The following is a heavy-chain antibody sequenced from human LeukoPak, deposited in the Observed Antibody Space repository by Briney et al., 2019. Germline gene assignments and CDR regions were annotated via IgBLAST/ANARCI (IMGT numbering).Heavy chain of an antibody. CDR3: ARIAMAGIGDGFDI. J-gene: IGHJ3*02. D-gene: IGHD6-19*01. Sequence: GGSLRLSCAASGFTFDDYDMSWVRQAPGKGLEWVSGINWNGGSTGYADSVKGRFTISRDNARNSLYLQMNSLRAGDTALYYCARIAMAGIGDGFDIWGQGTMVTVSS. CDR2: INWNGGST. V-gene: IGHV3-20*04. CDR1: GFTFDDYD.